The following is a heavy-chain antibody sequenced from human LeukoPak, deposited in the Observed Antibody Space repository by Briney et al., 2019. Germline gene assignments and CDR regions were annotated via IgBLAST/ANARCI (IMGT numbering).Heavy chain of an antibody. CDR3: AREIAYYDYVWGSYRLTNDAFDI. D-gene: IGHD3-16*02. CDR2: IIPIFGTA. V-gene: IGHV1-69*06. J-gene: IGHJ3*02. CDR1: GGTFSSYA. Sequence: SVKVSCKASGGTFSSYAISWVRQAPGQGLEWMGGIIPIFGTANYAQKFQGRVTITADKSTSTAYMELSSLRSEDTAVYYCAREIAYYDYVWGSYRLTNDAFDIWGQGTMVTVSS.